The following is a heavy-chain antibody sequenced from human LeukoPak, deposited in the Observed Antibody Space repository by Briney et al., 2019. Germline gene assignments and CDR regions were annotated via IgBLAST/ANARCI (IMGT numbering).Heavy chain of an antibody. CDR3: ARDRGGSYSAIDY. V-gene: IGHV3-48*04. J-gene: IGHJ4*02. Sequence: GGSLRLSCAASGFTFSSYSMNWVRQAPGKWLEWVSFISSSSSTIYYEASVKGRFTISRDNAKNSLYLQINSLRAEDTAVYYCARDRGGSYSAIDYWGQGTLVTVSS. D-gene: IGHD1-26*01. CDR1: GFTFSSYS. CDR2: ISSSSSTI.